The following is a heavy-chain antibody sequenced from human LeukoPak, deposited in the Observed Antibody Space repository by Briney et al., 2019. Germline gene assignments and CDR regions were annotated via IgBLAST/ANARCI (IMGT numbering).Heavy chain of an antibody. V-gene: IGHV4-30-4*07. Sequence: SETLSLTCAVSGGSISSGGYSWSWIRQPPGKGLEWIGYIYYSGSTYYNPSLKSRVTISVDTSKNQFSLKLSSVTAADTAVYYCARYSYGYETDDYWGQGTLVTVSS. D-gene: IGHD5-18*01. CDR1: GGSISSGGYS. J-gene: IGHJ4*02. CDR2: IYYSGST. CDR3: ARYSYGYETDDY.